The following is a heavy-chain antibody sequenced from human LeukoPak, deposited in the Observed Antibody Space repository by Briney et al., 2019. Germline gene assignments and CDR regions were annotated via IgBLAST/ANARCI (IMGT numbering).Heavy chain of an antibody. CDR2: ISSSSYI. CDR1: GFTFSSYS. Sequence: PGGSLRLSCAASGFTFSSYSMNWVRQAPGKGLEWVSSISSSSYIYYADSVKGRFTISRDNAKNSLYLQMNSLRAEDTAAYYCARDRGYYYGSGSHFDYWGQGTLVTVSS. J-gene: IGHJ4*02. CDR3: ARDRGYYYGSGSHFDY. D-gene: IGHD3-10*01. V-gene: IGHV3-21*01.